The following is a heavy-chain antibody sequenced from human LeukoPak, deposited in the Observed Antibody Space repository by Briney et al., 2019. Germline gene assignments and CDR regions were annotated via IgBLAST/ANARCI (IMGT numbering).Heavy chain of an antibody. D-gene: IGHD2-21*02. CDR3: ARYVVVTTKYYFDY. Sequence: SETLSLTCTVSGGSISHSSDYWGWIRQPPGKGLEWVGSIYYSGNSYYNPSLKSRVTISVDTSKNQFSVKLSSVTAADTAVYYCARYVVVTTKYYFDYWGQGTLVTVSS. CDR2: IYYSGNS. V-gene: IGHV4-39*01. J-gene: IGHJ4*02. CDR1: GGSISHSSDY.